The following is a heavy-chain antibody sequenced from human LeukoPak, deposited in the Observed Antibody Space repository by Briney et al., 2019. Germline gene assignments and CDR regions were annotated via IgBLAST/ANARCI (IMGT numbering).Heavy chain of an antibody. CDR1: RYTFTGYY. J-gene: IGHJ4*02. CDR2: INPNSGAT. CDR3: ARGVAVAGIDY. D-gene: IGHD6-19*01. Sequence: ASVKVSCKASRYTFTGYYMHWVRQAPGQGLEWMGWINPNSGATNYAQKFQGRVTMTRDTSISTAYMELSSLRSDDTAVYYCARGVAVAGIDYWGQGTLVTVSS. V-gene: IGHV1-2*02.